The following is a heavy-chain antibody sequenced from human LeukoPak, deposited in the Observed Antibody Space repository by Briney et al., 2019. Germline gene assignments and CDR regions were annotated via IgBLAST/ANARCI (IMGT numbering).Heavy chain of an antibody. Sequence: PGRSLRLSCEASGFIFNNYGMHWVRQAPGKGLEWVAVISYDGSYKYYGDSLKGRFTISRDNSKNTLYLQMTSLRAEDTAVYYCARDRSPQSGWYYFDYGGQGTLVTVSS. CDR2: ISYDGSYK. J-gene: IGHJ4*02. D-gene: IGHD6-19*01. CDR3: ARDRSPQSGWYYFDY. CDR1: GFIFNNYG. V-gene: IGHV3-30*03.